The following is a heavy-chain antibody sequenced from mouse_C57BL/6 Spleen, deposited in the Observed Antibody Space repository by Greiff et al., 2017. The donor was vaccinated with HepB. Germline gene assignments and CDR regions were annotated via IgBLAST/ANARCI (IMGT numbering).Heavy chain of an antibody. D-gene: IGHD2-5*01. Sequence: QVQLQQPGAELVKPGASVKLSCKASGYTFTSYWMHWVKQRPGQGLEWIGMIHPNSGSTNYNEKFKSKATLTVDKSSSTAYMQLSSLTSEDSAVYYCARDGSNFLFDYWGQGTTLTVSS. CDR2: IHPNSGST. CDR1: GYTFTSYW. J-gene: IGHJ2*01. V-gene: IGHV1-64*01. CDR3: ARDGSNFLFDY.